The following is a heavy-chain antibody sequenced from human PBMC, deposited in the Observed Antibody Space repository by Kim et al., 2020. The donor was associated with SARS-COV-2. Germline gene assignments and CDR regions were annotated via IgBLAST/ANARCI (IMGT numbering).Heavy chain of an antibody. CDR1: GDSIISNNW. J-gene: IGHJ4*02. V-gene: IGHV4-4*02. Sequence: SETLSLTCAVSGDSIISNNWWNWVRQPPGKGLEWIGEIYHSGSTHYNPSLKSRVTISLDKSKNQFSLRLSSVTAADTAVYYCARDLSIVAVGTDYWGQGILVTVSS. CDR3: ARDLSIVAVGTDY. D-gene: IGHD6-13*01. CDR2: IYHSGST.